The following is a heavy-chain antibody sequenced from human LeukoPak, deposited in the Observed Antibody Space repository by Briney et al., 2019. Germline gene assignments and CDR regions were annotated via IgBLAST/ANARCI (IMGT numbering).Heavy chain of an antibody. J-gene: IGHJ4*02. CDR3: AKERPAYYYDSSGYLAGYYFDY. D-gene: IGHD3-22*01. CDR1: GFNFSSYW. V-gene: IGHV3-23*01. CDR2: ISGSGGST. Sequence: GGSLRLSCAASGFNFSSYWMHWVRQAPGKGLEWVSAISGSGGSTYYADSVKGRFTISRDNSKNTLYLQMNSLRAEDTAVYYCAKERPAYYYDSSGYLAGYYFDYWGQGTLVTVSS.